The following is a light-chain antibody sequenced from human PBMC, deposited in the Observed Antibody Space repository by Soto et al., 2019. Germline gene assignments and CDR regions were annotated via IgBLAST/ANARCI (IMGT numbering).Light chain of an antibody. J-gene: IGKJ1*01. CDR2: GAS. CDR1: QSVRSN. Sequence: EIVMTQSPATPSVSPGERATLSCRASQSVRSNLAWYQQKPGQSPRLLIYGASTRATGIPARFSGSGSGTQFTLTISSLQSEDFAVYYCQQYNNWPPAWTFGQGTKV. CDR3: QQYNNWPPAWT. V-gene: IGKV3-15*01.